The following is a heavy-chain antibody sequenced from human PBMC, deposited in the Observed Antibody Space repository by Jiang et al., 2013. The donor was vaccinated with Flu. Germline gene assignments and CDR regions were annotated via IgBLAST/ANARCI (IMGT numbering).Heavy chain of an antibody. D-gene: IGHD1-26*01. CDR1: GFTVSSSY. J-gene: IGHJ4*02. CDR2: IFSGGKT. V-gene: IGHV3-66*01. Sequence: RLSCGGSGFTVSSSYMSWVRQAPGKGLEWVSAIFSGGKTYYADSVKGRFSISRDNSKNTLYLQMNSLRGEDTAVYYCARDGEVGAIDYWGQGTLVTVSS. CDR3: ARDGEVGAIDY.